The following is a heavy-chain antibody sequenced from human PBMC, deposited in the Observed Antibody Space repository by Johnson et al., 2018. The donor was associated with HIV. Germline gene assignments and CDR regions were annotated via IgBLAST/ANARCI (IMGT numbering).Heavy chain of an antibody. J-gene: IGHJ3*02. Sequence: MLLVESGGGVVQPGRSLRLSCAASGFTFEDYGMTWVRQAPGRGLEWVANVKQDGSEKYYVDSVKGRFTISRDNAKNSLYLQMNSLRAEDTAVYYWGREGRQYDDSSGHAFDIWGQGTMVTVSS. CDR1: GFTFEDYG. V-gene: IGHV3-7*01. D-gene: IGHD3-22*01. CDR3: GREGRQYDDSSGHAFDI. CDR2: VKQDGSEK.